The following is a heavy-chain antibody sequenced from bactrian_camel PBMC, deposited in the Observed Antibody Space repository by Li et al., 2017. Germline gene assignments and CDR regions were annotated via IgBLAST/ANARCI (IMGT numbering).Heavy chain of an antibody. CDR1: GSFDTRYC. CDR3: AAKQGGCTVRPDVFRY. CDR2: FSTGTGIT. V-gene: IGHV3S1*01. D-gene: IGHD6*01. J-gene: IGHJ4*01. Sequence: VQLVESGGGSVQPGDSLRLSCSVRGSFDTRYCMGWFRQAPGKERVRVALFSTGTGITVIADAVRGRFTYSRDNATNTQYLNMNDLKPEDTAMYYCAAKQGGCTVRPDVFRYWGQGTQVTVS.